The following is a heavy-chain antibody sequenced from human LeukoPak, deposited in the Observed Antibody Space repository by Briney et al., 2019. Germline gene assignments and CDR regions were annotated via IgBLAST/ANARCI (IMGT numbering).Heavy chain of an antibody. V-gene: IGHV5-51*01. J-gene: IGHJ4*02. D-gene: IGHD2/OR15-2a*01. Sequence: LGESLKISCQASATKFGNYWIGWVRQMPGEGLEWMGLVYLGDSSTNCSQSFQAHVTISADKSISTAYLQWSSLKASDTAIYYCARLWDAGYFRGDYWGQGTVVTVSS. CDR2: VYLGDSST. CDR1: ATKFGNYW. CDR3: ARLWDAGYFRGDY.